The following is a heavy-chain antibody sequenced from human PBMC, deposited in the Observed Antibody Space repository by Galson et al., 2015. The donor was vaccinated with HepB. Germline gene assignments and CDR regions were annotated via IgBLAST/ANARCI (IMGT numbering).Heavy chain of an antibody. CDR2: MNPHSGNT. CDR1: GYTFTSYD. V-gene: IGHV1-8*01. CDR3: VRAVIAAIDWFDP. Sequence: SVKVSCKASGYTFTSYDINWVRQATGQGLEWMGWMNPHSGNTGYAEKFQGRVTMTRNTSISTAYMELSSLRSEDTAVYYCVRAVIAAIDWFDPWGQGTLVTVSS. J-gene: IGHJ5*02. D-gene: IGHD2-15*01.